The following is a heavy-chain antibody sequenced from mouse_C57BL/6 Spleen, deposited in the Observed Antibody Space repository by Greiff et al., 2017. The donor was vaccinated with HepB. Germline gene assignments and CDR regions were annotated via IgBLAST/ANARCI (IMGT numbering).Heavy chain of an antibody. CDR2: IDPSDSYT. CDR3: ARSIYYGNYGYYFDY. CDR1: GYTFTSYW. Sequence: QVQLQQPGAELVKPGASVKLSCKASGYTFTSYWMQWVKQRPGQGLEWIGEIDPSDSYTNYNQKFKGKATLTVDTSSSTAYMQLSSLTSEDSAVYYCARSIYYGNYGYYFDYWGQGTTLTVSS. J-gene: IGHJ2*01. D-gene: IGHD2-1*01. V-gene: IGHV1-50*01.